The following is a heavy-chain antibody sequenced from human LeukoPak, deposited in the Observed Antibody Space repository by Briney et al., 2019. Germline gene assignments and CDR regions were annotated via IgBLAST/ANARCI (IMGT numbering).Heavy chain of an antibody. J-gene: IGHJ4*02. CDR3: ASEQLGST. Sequence: GGSLRLSCAASGFTFSSYWMSWVRQAPGKGLEWLANIKEDGSEKYYVDSVKGRFTISRDNAKNSLYLQMNSLRAEDTAMYYCASEQLGSTWGQGTLVTVSS. D-gene: IGHD6-13*01. V-gene: IGHV3-7*01. CDR2: IKEDGSEK. CDR1: GFTFSSYW.